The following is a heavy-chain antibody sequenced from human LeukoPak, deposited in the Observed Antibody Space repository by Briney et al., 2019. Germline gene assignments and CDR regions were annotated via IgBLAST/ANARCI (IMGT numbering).Heavy chain of an antibody. J-gene: IGHJ3*02. CDR2: ISAYNGNT. CDR1: GYTFTSYG. D-gene: IGHD5-24*01. CDR3: ARGLQETLAWLKALSAFDI. V-gene: IGHV1-18*01. Sequence: ASVKVSCKASGYTFTSYGISWVRQAPGQGLEWMGWISAYNGNTNYAQKLQGRVTMSTDTSTSTGYMELRSLRSDDTAVYYCARGLQETLAWLKALSAFDIWVQGTMVTVSS.